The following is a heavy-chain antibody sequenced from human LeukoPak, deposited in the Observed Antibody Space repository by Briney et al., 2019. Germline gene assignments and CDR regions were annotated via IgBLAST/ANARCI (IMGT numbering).Heavy chain of an antibody. CDR2: ISSNGGST. V-gene: IGHV3-64D*09. J-gene: IGHJ4*02. CDR3: VTISWHDFDY. D-gene: IGHD3-9*01. CDR1: GFTFSSYA. Sequence: GGSLRLSCSASGFTFSSYAMHWVRQAPGKGLEYASAISSNGGSTYYADSVKGRFTISRDNSKNTLYLQMSSLRAEDTAVYYCVTISWHDFDYWGQGTPVTVSS.